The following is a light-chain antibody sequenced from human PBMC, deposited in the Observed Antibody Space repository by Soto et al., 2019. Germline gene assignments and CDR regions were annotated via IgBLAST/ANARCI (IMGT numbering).Light chain of an antibody. CDR2: DAS. V-gene: IGKV1-5*01. J-gene: IGKJ4*01. CDR1: QSITTY. CDR3: QQYNSYLVT. Sequence: DIQMTQSPSSLSASVGDRVTVTCRASQSITTYLNWCQQKPGKAPKLLVYDASSLQSGVPSKFSGSGSGTEFTLTISSLQPDDFATYYCQQYNSYLVTFGGGTKVDIK.